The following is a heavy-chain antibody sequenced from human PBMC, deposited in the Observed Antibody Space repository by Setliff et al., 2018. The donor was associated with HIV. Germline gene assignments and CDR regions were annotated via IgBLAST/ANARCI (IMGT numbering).Heavy chain of an antibody. CDR3: AKDPRAAVATICDY. D-gene: IGHD5-12*01. CDR1: GFMFSNYA. J-gene: IGHJ4*02. Sequence: PGESLKISCAVSGFMFSNYAMNWVRQGPGRELEWVSAISGSGGSTYYADSVKGRFTISRDNSKNTLYLQMNSLRAEDTAVYYCAKDPRAAVATICDYWGQGTLVTVSS. CDR2: ISGSGGST. V-gene: IGHV3-23*01.